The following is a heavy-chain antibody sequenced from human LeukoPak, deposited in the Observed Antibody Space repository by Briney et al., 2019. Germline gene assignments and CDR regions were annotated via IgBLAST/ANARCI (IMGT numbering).Heavy chain of an antibody. J-gene: IGHJ4*02. D-gene: IGHD3-16*01. CDR3: MSPCANDHGPPIT. CDR2: INEDGSQK. Sequence: PGGSLRLSCAASGYIFRRYWVSWVRQAPGKGLEWVANINEDGSQKNYVDSVKGRFIISRDNAKNSLYLQMNSLKVEDTAEYYVMSPCANDHGPPITWGQGTMVSVST. V-gene: IGHV3-7*02. CDR1: GYIFRRYW.